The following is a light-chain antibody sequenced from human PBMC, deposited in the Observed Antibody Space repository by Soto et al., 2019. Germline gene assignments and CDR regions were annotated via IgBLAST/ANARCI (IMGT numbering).Light chain of an antibody. CDR1: QSVSSS. CDR3: HQYSNGPPWT. J-gene: IGKJ1*01. CDR2: GAS. Sequence: ETVMTHSPATLSVSRWERATLSCRASQSVSSSLAWYQQKPGQAPRLLIYGASTRATGILARFSGSGSGTEFTLTISSLQSEDFAVYYCHQYSNGPPWTFGQGTTVDIK. V-gene: IGKV3-15*01.